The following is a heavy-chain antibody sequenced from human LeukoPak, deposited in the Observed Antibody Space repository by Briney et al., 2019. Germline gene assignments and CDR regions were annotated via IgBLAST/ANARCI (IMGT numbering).Heavy chain of an antibody. CDR3: ARGEPDSYGGPVEDY. Sequence: SETLSLTCTVSGGSISSYYWSWIRQPPGKGLEWIGYIYYSGSTNYNPSLKSRVTISVGTSKNQFSLKLSSVTAADTAVYYCARGEPDSYGGPVEDYWGQGTLVTVSS. J-gene: IGHJ4*02. CDR2: IYYSGST. CDR1: GGSISSYY. D-gene: IGHD5-18*01. V-gene: IGHV4-59*01.